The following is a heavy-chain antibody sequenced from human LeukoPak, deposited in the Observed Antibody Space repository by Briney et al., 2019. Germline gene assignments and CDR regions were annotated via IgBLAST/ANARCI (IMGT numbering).Heavy chain of an antibody. CDR3: ARGGSDFWSGSDYFHYMDV. Sequence: GGSLRLSCAASGFTFSSYWMSWVRQAPGKGLEWVANIKQDGSEKYYVDSVKGRFTISRDNAKNSLYLQMNSLRAEDTAVYYCARGGSDFWSGSDYFHYMDVWGKGTTVTVSS. CDR1: GFTFSSYW. V-gene: IGHV3-7*01. D-gene: IGHD3-3*01. J-gene: IGHJ6*03. CDR2: IKQDGSEK.